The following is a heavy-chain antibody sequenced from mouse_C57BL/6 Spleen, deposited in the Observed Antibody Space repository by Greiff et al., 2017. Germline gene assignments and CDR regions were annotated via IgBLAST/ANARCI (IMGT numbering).Heavy chain of an antibody. CDR1: GYTFTSYW. J-gene: IGHJ3*01. CDR2: IHPSDSDT. V-gene: IGHV1-74*01. Sequence: QVQLQQPGAELVKPGASVKVSCKASGYTFTSYWMHWVKQRPGQGLEWIGRIHPSDSDTNYNQKFKGKATLTVDKSSSTAFMQHSSLTYEDSAVYYCAIKVYSNYFFDYWGQGTLVTVSA. CDR3: AIKVYSNYFFDY. D-gene: IGHD2-5*01.